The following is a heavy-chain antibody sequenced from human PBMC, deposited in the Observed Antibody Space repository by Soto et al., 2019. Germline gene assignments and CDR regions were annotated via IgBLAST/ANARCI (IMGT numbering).Heavy chain of an antibody. V-gene: IGHV4-59*01. D-gene: IGHD4-17*01. CDR2: IYYSGST. CDR1: GGSISSYY. J-gene: IGHJ3*02. Sequence: PSETLSLTCTVSGGSISSYYWSWIRQPPGKGLEWIGYIYYSGSTNYNPSLKSRVTISVDTSKYQFSLKLSSVTAADTAVYYCARDYTVGGDDFDIWGQGTMVTVSS. CDR3: ARDYTVGGDDFDI.